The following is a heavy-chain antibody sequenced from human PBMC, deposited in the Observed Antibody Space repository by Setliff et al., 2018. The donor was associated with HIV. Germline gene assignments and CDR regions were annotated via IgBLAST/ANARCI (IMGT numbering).Heavy chain of an antibody. D-gene: IGHD3-10*01. CDR3: AKGPSITMLRGESTFDI. CDR1: GFSFDDYA. J-gene: IGHJ3*02. CDR2: ISWNSRAI. Sequence: PGGSLRLSCAASGFSFDDYAMHWVRQAPGRGLEWVAGISWNSRAIGYADSVKGRFTISRDNAKNSLYLQMNSLRAEDMALYYCAKGPSITMLRGESTFDIWGQGTMVTVSS. V-gene: IGHV3-9*03.